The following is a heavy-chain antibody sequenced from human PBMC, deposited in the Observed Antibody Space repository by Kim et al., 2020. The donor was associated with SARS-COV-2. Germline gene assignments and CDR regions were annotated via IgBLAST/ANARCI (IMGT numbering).Heavy chain of an antibody. D-gene: IGHD6-13*01. J-gene: IGHJ4*02. V-gene: IGHV1-69*01. CDR3: ASDVIAAAGRPYYFDY. Sequence: KFQGRVTITADESTSTAYMELSSLRAEDTAVYYCASDVIAAAGRPYYFDYWGQGTLVTVSS.